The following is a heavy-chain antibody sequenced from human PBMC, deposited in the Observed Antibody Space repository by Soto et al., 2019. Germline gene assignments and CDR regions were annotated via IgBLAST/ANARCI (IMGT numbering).Heavy chain of an antibody. CDR2: IGESGTPT. V-gene: IGHV3-23*01. J-gene: IGHJ6*02. CDR3: ARYIPGVRYYGMDV. CDR1: GFTFSSYA. Sequence: EVQLLESGGGWVQPGGSLRLSCAASGFTFSSYAMKWVRRAPGKGLEWVSLIGESGTPTYYADSVKGRFTISRDNSGNTLFLEMYSLRAEDTAVYYCARYIPGVRYYGMDVWVQGTTVTVSS. D-gene: IGHD2-2*01.